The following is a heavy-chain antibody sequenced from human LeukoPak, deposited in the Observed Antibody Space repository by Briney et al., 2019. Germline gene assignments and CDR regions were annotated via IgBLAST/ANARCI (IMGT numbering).Heavy chain of an antibody. D-gene: IGHD2-2*01. Sequence: GGSLGLSCAASGFTFSSYSMNWVRQAPGEGLEWVSSISSSSSYIYYADSVKGRFTISRDNAKNSLYLQMNSLRAEDTAVYYCATAAATQIDYWGQGTLVTVSS. J-gene: IGHJ4*02. CDR3: ATAAATQIDY. CDR1: GFTFSSYS. V-gene: IGHV3-21*01. CDR2: ISSSSSYI.